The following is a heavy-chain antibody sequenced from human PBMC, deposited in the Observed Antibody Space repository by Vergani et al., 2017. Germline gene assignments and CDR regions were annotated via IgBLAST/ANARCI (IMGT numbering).Heavy chain of an antibody. CDR2: INHSGST. CDR1: GGSFSGYY. Sequence: QVQLQQWGAGLLKPSETLSLTCAVYGGSFSGYYWSWIRQPPGKGLEWIGEINHSGSTYYNPSLKSRVTISVDTSKNQFSLKLSSVTAADTAVYYCARPGYCSGGSCYSYFDYWGQGTLVTVSS. J-gene: IGHJ4*02. D-gene: IGHD2-15*01. CDR3: ARPGYCSGGSCYSYFDY. V-gene: IGHV4-34*01.